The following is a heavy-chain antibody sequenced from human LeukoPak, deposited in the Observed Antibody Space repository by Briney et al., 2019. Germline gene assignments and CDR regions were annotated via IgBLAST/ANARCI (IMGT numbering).Heavy chain of an antibody. Sequence: PGGSLRLSCAASGFTFSSYWMSWVRQVPGKGLEWVANIKQDGSEKYYVDSVKGRFTISRDNAKNSLYLQMNSLRAEDTAVYYCARDLYDYVWGSYRCMDVWGKGTTVTISS. V-gene: IGHV3-7*01. J-gene: IGHJ6*04. CDR3: ARDLYDYVWGSYRCMDV. D-gene: IGHD3-16*02. CDR1: GFTFSSYW. CDR2: IKQDGSEK.